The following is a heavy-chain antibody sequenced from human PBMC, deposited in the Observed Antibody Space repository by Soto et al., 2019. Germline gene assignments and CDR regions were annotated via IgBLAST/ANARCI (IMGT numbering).Heavy chain of an antibody. V-gene: IGHV3-23*01. CDR2: FSCTNNNT. Sequence: GGSLRPSRAASGFIFSNYAMSWVRPAPGKGLGWVSAFSCTNNNTYHAASVKGRLTISRDNYKHTLYLQMNSQQGEHTAVYLCIRDQKWEQPLDYWGQGALVTVSS. D-gene: IGHD1-26*01. J-gene: IGHJ4*02. CDR1: GFIFSNYA. CDR3: IRDQKWEQPLDY.